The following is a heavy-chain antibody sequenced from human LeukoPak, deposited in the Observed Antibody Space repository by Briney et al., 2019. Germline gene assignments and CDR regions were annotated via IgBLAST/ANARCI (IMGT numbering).Heavy chain of an antibody. CDR3: AKDRVDYGGWFDP. V-gene: IGHV3-23*01. Sequence: QAGGSLRLSCAAAGFTFSSYAMSWVRQAPGEGLEWVSAISGSGGSTYYADSVRGRFTISRDNSKNTLYLQKNSLRAEDTAVYFCAKDRVDYGGWFDPWGEGTLVTVS. CDR1: GFTFSSYA. CDR2: ISGSGGST. J-gene: IGHJ5*02. D-gene: IGHD4-23*01.